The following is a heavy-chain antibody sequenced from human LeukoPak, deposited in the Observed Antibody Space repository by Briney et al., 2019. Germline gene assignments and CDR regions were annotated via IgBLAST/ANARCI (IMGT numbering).Heavy chain of an antibody. J-gene: IGHJ4*02. CDR3: ASGTKSGLGESSVGY. CDR1: GHTFTSYD. D-gene: IGHD3-16*01. V-gene: IGHV1-8*01. Sequence: ASVKVSCKASGHTFTSYDINWVRQATGQGLEWMGWMNPNSSNTVYAQTFQGRFTMTRNTSISTAYMELSSLRSEDTAVYYCASGTKSGLGESSVGYWGQGTLVTVSS. CDR2: MNPNSSNT.